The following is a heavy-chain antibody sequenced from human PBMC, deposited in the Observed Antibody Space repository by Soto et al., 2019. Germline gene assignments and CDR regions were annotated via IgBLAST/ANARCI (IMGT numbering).Heavy chain of an antibody. J-gene: IGHJ6*02. CDR3: ARAYSGRLPRRADYYFAMDV. V-gene: IGHV3-13*05. Sequence: QPGGSLRLSCVASGFTFSAYDMHWVRQTTGKGLEWVSAIGAADDPYYLGSVKGRFTISRENAKNSLYLQMNSLRAEDTAVYYCARAYSGRLPRRADYYFAMDVWGQGTTVTVSS. CDR1: GFTFSAYD. CDR2: IGAADDP. D-gene: IGHD2-15*01.